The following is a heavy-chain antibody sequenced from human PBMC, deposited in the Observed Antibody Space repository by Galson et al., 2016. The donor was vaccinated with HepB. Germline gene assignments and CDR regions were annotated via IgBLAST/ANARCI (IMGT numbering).Heavy chain of an antibody. J-gene: IGHJ4*02. CDR3: AAGGVEIFDY. Sequence: LRLSCAASGFTFSDYYMSWIRQPPGKGLEWIGSIYYSGSTFYNPSLKSRLTISVDTSKNQFSLKLSSVTAADTAVYFCAAGGVEIFDYWGQGAVVTVSS. D-gene: IGHD2-8*02. V-gene: IGHV4-59*05. CDR1: GFTFSDYY. CDR2: IYYSGST.